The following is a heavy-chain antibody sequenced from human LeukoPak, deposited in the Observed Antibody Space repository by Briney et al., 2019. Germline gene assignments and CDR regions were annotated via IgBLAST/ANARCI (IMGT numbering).Heavy chain of an antibody. Sequence: GGSLRLSCAASGFTFSSYGMHWVRQAPGKGLEWVAFIRYDGSNKYYADSVKGRFTISRDNSKNTLYLQMNSLRAEDTAVYYCAKVQSAALWFDPWGQGTLVTVSS. V-gene: IGHV3-30*02. CDR2: IRYDGSNK. D-gene: IGHD6-13*01. J-gene: IGHJ5*02. CDR1: GFTFSSYG. CDR3: AKVQSAALWFDP.